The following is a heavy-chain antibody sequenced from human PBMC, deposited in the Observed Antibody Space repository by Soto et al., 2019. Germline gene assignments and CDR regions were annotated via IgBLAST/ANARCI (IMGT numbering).Heavy chain of an antibody. CDR3: AKSIAVADLFDY. J-gene: IGHJ4*02. CDR2: ISYDGSNK. V-gene: IGHV3-30*18. D-gene: IGHD6-19*01. CDR1: GFTFSSYG. Sequence: GGSLRLSCAASGFTFSSYGMHWVRQAPGKGLEWVAVISYDGSNKYYADSVKGRFTISRDNSKNTLYLQMNSLRAEDTAVYYCAKSIAVADLFDYWGQGTLVTVSS.